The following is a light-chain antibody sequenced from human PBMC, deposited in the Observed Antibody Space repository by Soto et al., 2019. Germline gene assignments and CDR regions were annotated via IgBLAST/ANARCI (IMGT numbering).Light chain of an antibody. CDR3: RSYTRGSTLYV. Sequence: QSALTQPASVSGSPGQSITISCTGTSSDVGGYNYVSWYQHHPGKAPKFMIYEVSSRPSGVSDRFSGSKSGNTASLTISGLQAEDEADYYCRSYTRGSTLYVFGSGTKLTVL. J-gene: IGLJ1*01. V-gene: IGLV2-14*01. CDR2: EVS. CDR1: SSDVGGYNY.